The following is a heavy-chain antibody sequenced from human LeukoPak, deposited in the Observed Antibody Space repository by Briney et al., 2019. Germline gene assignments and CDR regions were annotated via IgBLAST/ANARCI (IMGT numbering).Heavy chain of an antibody. CDR1: GYTLSTTSHG. V-gene: IGHV1-46*01. CDR3: ASEYCSGGSCYPGSGWFDY. D-gene: IGHD2-15*01. CDR2: INPSGGST. Sequence: ASVKVSCQASGYTLSTTSHGISWVRQAPGQGLERMGIINPSGGSTSYAQKFQGRVTMTRDTSTSTVYMELSSLRSEDTAVYYCASEYCSGGSCYPGSGWFDYWGQGTLVTVSS. J-gene: IGHJ4*02.